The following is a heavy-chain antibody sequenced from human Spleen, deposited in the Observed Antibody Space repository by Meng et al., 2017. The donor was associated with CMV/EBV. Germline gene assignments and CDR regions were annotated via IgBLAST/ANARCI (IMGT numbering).Heavy chain of an antibody. Sequence: FIFSGAWMTWVRQAPGKGLEWVGRIKNKIDGGTTDYAAPLKGRFTISRDDSKNTLYLQVDSLKTEDTAVYYCTTSNIVVVPAAIDYWGQGTLVTVSS. CDR3: TTSNIVVVPAAIDY. CDR1: FIFSGAW. V-gene: IGHV3-15*01. J-gene: IGHJ4*02. CDR2: IKNKIDGGTT. D-gene: IGHD2-2*01.